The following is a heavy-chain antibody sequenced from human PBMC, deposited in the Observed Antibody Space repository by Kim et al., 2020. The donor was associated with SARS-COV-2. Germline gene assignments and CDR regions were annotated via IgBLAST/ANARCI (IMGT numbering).Heavy chain of an antibody. CDR2: IKQDGSEK. J-gene: IGHJ6*02. CDR1: GFTFSSHW. V-gene: IGHV3-7*01. CDR3: AREGHPSYYYYGMDV. Sequence: GGSLRLSCAASGFTFSSHWMSWVRQAPGKGLEWVANIKQDGSEKYYVDSVKGRFTISRDNAKNSLYLQMNSLRAEDTAVYYCAREGHPSYYYYGMDVWGQGTTVTVSS.